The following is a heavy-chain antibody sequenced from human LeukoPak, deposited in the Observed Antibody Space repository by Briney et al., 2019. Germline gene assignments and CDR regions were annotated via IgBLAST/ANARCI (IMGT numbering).Heavy chain of an antibody. D-gene: IGHD3-10*01. V-gene: IGHV3-21*01. Sequence: GGSLRLSCAASGFTFNTYTMNWVRQAPGKGLEWVSSISSSSSYIYYADSVKGRFTISRDNAKNSLYLQMNSLRAEDTAVYYCARSYYGSGSYNDYWGQGTLVTVSS. J-gene: IGHJ4*02. CDR1: GFTFNTYT. CDR2: ISSSSSYI. CDR3: ARSYYGSGSYNDY.